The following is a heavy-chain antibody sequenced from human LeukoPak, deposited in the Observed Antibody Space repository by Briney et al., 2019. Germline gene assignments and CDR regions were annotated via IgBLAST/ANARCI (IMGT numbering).Heavy chain of an antibody. J-gene: IGHJ6*03. V-gene: IGHV4-59*12. D-gene: IGHD2-2*01. CDR3: ARGPTLPLGRSTSPIRRGYYYYMDV. CDR1: GGSISSYY. Sequence: PSETLSLTCTVSGGSISSYYWSWIRQPPGKGLEWIGYIYYSGSTNYNPSLKSRVTMSVDTSKNQFSLKLSSVTAADTAVYYCARGPTLPLGRSTSPIRRGYYYYMDVWGKGTTVTVSS. CDR2: IYYSGST.